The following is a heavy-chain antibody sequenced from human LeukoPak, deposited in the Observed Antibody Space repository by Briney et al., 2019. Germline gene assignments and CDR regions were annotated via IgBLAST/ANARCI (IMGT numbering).Heavy chain of an antibody. CDR3: ASSTAVTTRWSDP. D-gene: IGHD4-17*01. V-gene: IGHV3-30*02. J-gene: IGHJ5*02. CDR2: IRYDGSNK. Sequence: PGGSLRLSCAASGFTFSSYGMHWVRQAPGKGLEWVAFIRYDGSNKYYADSVKGRFTISRDNSKNTLYLQMNSLRAEDTAVYYCASSTAVTTRWSDPWGQGTLVAVSS. CDR1: GFTFSSYG.